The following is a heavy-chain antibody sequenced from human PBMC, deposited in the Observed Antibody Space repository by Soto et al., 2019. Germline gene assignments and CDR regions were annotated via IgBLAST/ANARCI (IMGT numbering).Heavy chain of an antibody. CDR2: IYYSGST. V-gene: IGHV4-39*01. Sequence: SETLSLTCTVSGGSISSSSYYWGWIRQPPGKGLEWIGSIYYSGSTYYNPSPKSRVTISVDTSKNQFSLKLSSVTAADTAVVFCAISNYYYYYYMDVWGKGTTVTVSS. CDR1: GGSISSSSYY. CDR3: AISNYYYYYYMDV. J-gene: IGHJ6*03.